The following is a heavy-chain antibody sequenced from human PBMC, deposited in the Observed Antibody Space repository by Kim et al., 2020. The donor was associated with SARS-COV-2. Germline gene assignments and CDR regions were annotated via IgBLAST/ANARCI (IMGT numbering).Heavy chain of an antibody. CDR3: IRGSSSWWRGLY. J-gene: IGHJ4*02. Sequence: GGSLRLSCAASGFKFSDYYMGWVRQAPGKGPEWVSSVSGDNTDIYYTDLVKGRFTISRDNAKNSLYLQMNSLRADDTAVYFCIRGSSSWWRGLYWGQGIQVTVSS. V-gene: IGHV3-21*01. D-gene: IGHD6-13*01. CDR1: GFKFSDYY. CDR2: VSGDNTDI.